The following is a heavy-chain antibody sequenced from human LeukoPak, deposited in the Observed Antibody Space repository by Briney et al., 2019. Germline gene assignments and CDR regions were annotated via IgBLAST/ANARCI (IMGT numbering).Heavy chain of an antibody. Sequence: GGSLRLSCAASGFTFSSYWMHWVRQVPGKGLVWVARINPGGSSITYADSVKGRFTISRDNAKNTLYLQIDSLRAEDTGVYYCARSNQADDYWGQGTLVTVSS. CDR3: ARSNQADDY. CDR2: INPGGSSI. CDR1: GFTFSSYW. D-gene: IGHD1-14*01. J-gene: IGHJ4*02. V-gene: IGHV3-74*01.